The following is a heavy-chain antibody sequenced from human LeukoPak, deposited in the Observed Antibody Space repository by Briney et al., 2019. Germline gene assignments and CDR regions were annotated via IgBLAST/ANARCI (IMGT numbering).Heavy chain of an antibody. CDR3: ARGYDSSGYYPGALDY. J-gene: IGHJ4*02. D-gene: IGHD3-22*01. CDR1: GLTFSSYSSSYS. CDR2: MSVRSSHI. Sequence: GGSLRLSCAVSGLTFSSYSSSYSMHWVRQALGKGLEVVSSMSVRSSHIYYPNSVKGRFTISRDNAKNSLYLQMNSLRAEDTAVYFCARGYDSSGYYPGALDYWGQGTLVTDSS. V-gene: IGHV3-21*01.